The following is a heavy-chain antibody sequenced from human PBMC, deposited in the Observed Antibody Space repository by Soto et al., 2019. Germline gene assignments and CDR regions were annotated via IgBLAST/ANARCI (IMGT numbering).Heavy chain of an antibody. V-gene: IGHV1-18*01. CDR3: ARGGYDFWSGYPAYYGMDV. J-gene: IGHJ6*02. CDR1: GYTFTSYG. Sequence: ASVKVSCKASGYTFTSYGISWVRQAPGQGLEWMGWISAYNGNTNYAQKLQGRVTMTTDTSTSTAYMELRSLRSDDTAVYYCARGGYDFWSGYPAYYGMDVWGQGTTVTVSS. CDR2: ISAYNGNT. D-gene: IGHD3-3*01.